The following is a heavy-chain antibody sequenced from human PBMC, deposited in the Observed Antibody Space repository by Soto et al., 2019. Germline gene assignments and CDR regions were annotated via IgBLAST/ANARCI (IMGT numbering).Heavy chain of an antibody. Sequence: EVQLVESGGGLVQPGGSLRLSCAASGFTFSSYDMHWVRQATGKGLEWVSAIGTAGDPYYPGSVKGRFTISRENAKNSLYLQMNSLRAGDTAVYYCARGSGVVTDYGMDVWGQGTTVTVSS. CDR2: IGTAGDP. CDR1: GFTFSSYD. CDR3: ARGSGVVTDYGMDV. D-gene: IGHD2-15*01. V-gene: IGHV3-13*05. J-gene: IGHJ6*02.